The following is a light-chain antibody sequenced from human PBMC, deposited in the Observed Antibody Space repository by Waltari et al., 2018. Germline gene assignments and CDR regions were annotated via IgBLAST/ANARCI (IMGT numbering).Light chain of an antibody. CDR1: QSISSW. CDR2: KAS. CDR3: QQYSSYRT. Sequence: DIHMTQSPSTLSASVGDRVTITCRASQSISSWLAWYQQKPGKAPKLLIYKASSLEGGVPSRFSGSGSGTEFTLTISSLQPDDFATYYCQQYSSYRTFGQGTKVEIK. V-gene: IGKV1-5*03. J-gene: IGKJ1*01.